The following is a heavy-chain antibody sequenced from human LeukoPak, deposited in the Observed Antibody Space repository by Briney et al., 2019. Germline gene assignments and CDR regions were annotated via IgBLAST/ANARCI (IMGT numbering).Heavy chain of an antibody. Sequence: NSSQTLSLTCTVSGGSISSGSYYWRWTRQPAGKGLEWIGRIYTSGSTNYNPSLKSRVTISVDTSKNQFSLKLSSVTATDTAVYYCAREVGSFDYWGQGTLVTVSS. CDR3: AREVGSFDY. V-gene: IGHV4-61*02. CDR2: IYTSGST. CDR1: GGSISSGSYY. D-gene: IGHD1-26*01. J-gene: IGHJ4*02.